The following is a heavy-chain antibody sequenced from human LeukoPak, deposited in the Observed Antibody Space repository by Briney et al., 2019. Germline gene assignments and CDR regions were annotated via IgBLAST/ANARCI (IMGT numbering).Heavy chain of an antibody. CDR3: AALVRGPRSFDP. CDR2: INTSGGSA. V-gene: IGHV3-23*01. CDR1: GFTFSNYV. J-gene: IGHJ5*02. Sequence: PGGSLRLSCAASGFTFSNYVMSWVRQAPGKGLASVSCINTSGGSACYADSVKGRFTISRDNSKNTLYLQMNSLRVEDTAVYYCAALVRGPRSFDPWGQGTLLTVSS. D-gene: IGHD3-10*02.